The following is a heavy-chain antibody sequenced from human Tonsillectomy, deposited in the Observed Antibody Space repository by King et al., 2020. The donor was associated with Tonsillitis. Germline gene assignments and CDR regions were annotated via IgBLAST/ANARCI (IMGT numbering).Heavy chain of an antibody. CDR3: AGGTSKTNFYYGLDV. CDR2: INPNSGGT. V-gene: IGHV1-2*02. CDR1: GYTFSGYY. D-gene: IGHD1-7*01. Sequence: QLVQSGAEVKKPGASVKVSCKASGYTFSGYYIHWVRQAPGQGLEWMGWINPNSGGTNYAQKFQGRVTMTSETSINTAYMEMSRLRSDDTAVYYCAGGTSKTNFYYGLDVWGQGTTVTVSS. J-gene: IGHJ6*02.